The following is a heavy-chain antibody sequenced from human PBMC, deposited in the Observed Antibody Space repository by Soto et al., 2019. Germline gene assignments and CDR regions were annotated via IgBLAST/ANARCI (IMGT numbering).Heavy chain of an antibody. CDR1: GFTFSNYA. D-gene: IGHD6-13*01. CDR2: IPGSGGGT. CDR3: AKRPLTAAGFDY. J-gene: IGHJ4*02. Sequence: EVQLLESGGGLVQPGGSLRLSCAASGFTFSNYAMTWVRQAPGKGLEWVSVIPGSGGGTYFVDSVKGRFTISRDNSKNTVYLQMNSLRAEDTAVYYCAKRPLTAAGFDYWGQGTLVTVSS. V-gene: IGHV3-23*01.